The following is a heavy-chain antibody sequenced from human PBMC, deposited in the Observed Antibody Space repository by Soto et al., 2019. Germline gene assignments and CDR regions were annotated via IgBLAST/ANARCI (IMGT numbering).Heavy chain of an antibody. V-gene: IGHV3-23*01. CDR1: GFTFSSYA. D-gene: IGHD6-6*01. Sequence: GGSLRLSCAASGFTFSSYAMSWVRQAPGKGLEWVSAISGSGGSTYYADSVKGRFTISRDNSKNTLYLQMSSLRAEDTAVYYCAKDFSSSCFRPMDVWGKGTTVTVSS. CDR2: ISGSGGST. J-gene: IGHJ6*03. CDR3: AKDFSSSCFRPMDV.